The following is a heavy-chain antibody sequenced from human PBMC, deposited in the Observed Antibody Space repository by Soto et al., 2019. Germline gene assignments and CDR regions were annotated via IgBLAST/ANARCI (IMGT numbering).Heavy chain of an antibody. V-gene: IGHV3-21*01. D-gene: IGHD6-19*01. Sequence: SGGSLRLSCAASGFTFSSYSMNWVRQAPGKGLEWVSSISSSSSHIYYADSVKGRFTISRDNAKNSLYLQMNSLRAEDTAVYYCARVPRYSSGWTDYWGQGTLVTVSS. CDR2: ISSSSSHI. J-gene: IGHJ4*02. CDR1: GFTFSSYS. CDR3: ARVPRYSSGWTDY.